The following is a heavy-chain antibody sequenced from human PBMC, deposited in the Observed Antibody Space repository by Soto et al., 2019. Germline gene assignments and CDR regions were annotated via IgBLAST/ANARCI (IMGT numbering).Heavy chain of an antibody. J-gene: IGHJ5*02. CDR2: ITSSGGPT. CDR3: VKGGWLDD. CDR1: GFPFSTYE. V-gene: IGHV3-23*01. Sequence: EVQLLESGGGLLQPGGSLRLSCAASGFPFSTYEITWARQSPGKGLEWVAFITSSGGPTYYADSVRGRFTISRDNSKNTLYLQMDSLRVEDTARYSCVKGGWLDDWGQGTLVTVSS.